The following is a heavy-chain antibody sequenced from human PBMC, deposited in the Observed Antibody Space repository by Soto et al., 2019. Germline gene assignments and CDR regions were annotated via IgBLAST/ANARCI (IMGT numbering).Heavy chain of an antibody. CDR3: ARAWGRVRGVIDWFDP. J-gene: IGHJ5*02. Sequence: QVQLQESGPGLVKPSETLSLTCTVSGGSISSYYWSWIRQPPGKGLEWIGYIYYSGSTNYNPSLNSRVTISVDTSKNQFSLKLSSVTAADTAVYYCARAWGRVRGVIDWFDPWGQGTLVTVSS. V-gene: IGHV4-59*01. CDR1: GGSISSYY. D-gene: IGHD3-10*01. CDR2: IYYSGST.